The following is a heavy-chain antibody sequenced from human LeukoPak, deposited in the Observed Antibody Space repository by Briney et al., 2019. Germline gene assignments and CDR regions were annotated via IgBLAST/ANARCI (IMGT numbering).Heavy chain of an antibody. J-gene: IGHJ6*04. CDR1: GFTFSDSW. Sequence: GGSLRLSCAASGFTFSDSWMSWVRQAPGKGLEWVANMNQDGSAKDYVDSVKGRFTISRDNARNSLYLQMSSLRAEDTAVYYCATYPPGVAGDVWGKGTTVTVSS. CDR2: MNQDGSAK. CDR3: ATYPPGVAGDV. D-gene: IGHD2-15*01. V-gene: IGHV3-7*01.